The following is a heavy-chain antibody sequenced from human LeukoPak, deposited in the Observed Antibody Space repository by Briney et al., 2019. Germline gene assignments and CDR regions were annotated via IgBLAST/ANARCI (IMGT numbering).Heavy chain of an antibody. CDR2: INPSGGST. CDR1: GYTFTSYY. J-gene: IGHJ4*02. V-gene: IGHV1-46*01. CDR3: ARARVTVILIDY. D-gene: IGHD2-21*02. Sequence: GASVKVSCKASGYTFTSYYIHWVRQAPGQGLERMGIINPSGGSTIYAQKFQGRVTMTRDTSTSTVYMELSSLRSEDTAVYYCARARVTVILIDYWGQGTLVTVSS.